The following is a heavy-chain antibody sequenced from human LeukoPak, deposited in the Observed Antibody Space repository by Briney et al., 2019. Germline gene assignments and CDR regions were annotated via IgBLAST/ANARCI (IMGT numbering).Heavy chain of an antibody. V-gene: IGHV3-7*01. Sequence: PGGSLRLSCAASGFSFSSYWMNWVRQAPGKGLEWVANIKEDGSQIYYADSVQGRFTISRDNAKNSLDLQMNSLRAEDTAVYYCARYGYTSASDYWGQGTLVTVSS. J-gene: IGHJ4*02. CDR3: ARYGYTSASDY. D-gene: IGHD5-12*01. CDR1: GFSFSSYW. CDR2: IKEDGSQI.